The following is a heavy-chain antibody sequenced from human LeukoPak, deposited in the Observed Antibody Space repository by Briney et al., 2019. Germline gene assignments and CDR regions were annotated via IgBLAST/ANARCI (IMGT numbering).Heavy chain of an antibody. V-gene: IGHV1-58*02. Sequence: SVKVSCKASGFTFTSPAMQWVRQARGQRLEWIGWIVVGSGNTNYAQKFQERVTITRDMSTSTAYMELSSLRSEDTAVYYCAADTLTGTTTNAFDIWGQGTMVTVSS. J-gene: IGHJ3*02. D-gene: IGHD1-20*01. CDR1: GFTFTSPA. CDR3: AADTLTGTTTNAFDI. CDR2: IVVGSGNT.